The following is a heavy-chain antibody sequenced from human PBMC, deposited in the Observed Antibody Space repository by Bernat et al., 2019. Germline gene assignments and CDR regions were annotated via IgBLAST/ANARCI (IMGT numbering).Heavy chain of an antibody. J-gene: IGHJ4*02. CDR3: TTDHPTYCGGDCYSH. CDR2: IKSKTDGGTT. D-gene: IGHD2-21*02. V-gene: IGHV3-15*01. Sequence: EVQLVESGGGLVKPGGSLRLSCAASGFTFSNAWMSWVRQAPGKGLEWVGRIKSKTDGGTTDYAAPVKGRFTISRDDSKNTLYLQMNSLKTEDTAVYYCTTDHPTYCGGDCYSHWGQGTLVTVSS. CDR1: GFTFSNAW.